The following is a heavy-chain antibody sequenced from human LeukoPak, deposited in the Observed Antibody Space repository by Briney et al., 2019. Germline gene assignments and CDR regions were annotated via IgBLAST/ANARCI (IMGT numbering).Heavy chain of an antibody. CDR1: GFTFSAFS. CDR2: ISRSSSSI. D-gene: IGHD2-2*01. J-gene: IGHJ5*02. V-gene: IGHV3-21*01. Sequence: PGGSLRLSCAASGFTFSAFSMSWVRQAPGEGLEWVSSISRSSSSIFYADSVKGRFTISRDNAENSLYLQMNSLQAADTAVYYCARSSPGQAWFDPWGQGILVTVSS. CDR3: ARSSPGQAWFDP.